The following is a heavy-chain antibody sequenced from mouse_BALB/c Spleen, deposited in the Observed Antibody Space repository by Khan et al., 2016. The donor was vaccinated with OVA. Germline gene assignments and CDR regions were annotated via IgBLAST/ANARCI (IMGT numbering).Heavy chain of an antibody. CDR3: ARAYYMFDGYYAMDY. D-gene: IGHD2-14*01. J-gene: IGHJ4*01. CDR1: GFSLSRYN. CDR2: IWGGGGT. Sequence: VQLQQSGPGLVAPSQNLSINCTVSGFSLSRYNIHWVRQPPGKGLEWLGMIWGGGGTDYNSTLKSRLSISKDNSKSQVFLKVNSLQTDDSAMYYCARAYYMFDGYYAMDYWGQGTSVTVSS. V-gene: IGHV2-6-4*01.